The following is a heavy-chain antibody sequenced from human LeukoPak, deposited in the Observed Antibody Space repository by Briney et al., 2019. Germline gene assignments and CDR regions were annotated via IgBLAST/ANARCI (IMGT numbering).Heavy chain of an antibody. CDR1: GFTFSSYS. Sequence: GGSLRLSCAASGFTFSSYSMNWVRQAPGKGLEWVSSISSSSSYIYYADSSKGRFTISRDHAKNSPHLQWNSLRAEDTALYYCARAYEAVAGAFDYWGQGTLVTVSS. CDR3: ARAYEAVAGAFDY. CDR2: ISSSSSYI. J-gene: IGHJ4*02. D-gene: IGHD6-19*01. V-gene: IGHV3-21*04.